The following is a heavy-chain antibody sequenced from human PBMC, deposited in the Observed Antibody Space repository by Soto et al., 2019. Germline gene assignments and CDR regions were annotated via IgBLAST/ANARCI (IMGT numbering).Heavy chain of an antibody. V-gene: IGHV3-21*01. Sequence: EVQLVESGGGLVKPGGSLRLSCAASGFTFSSYSMNWVRQAPGKGLEWVSSISSSSSYIYYADSVKGRFTISRDNAKHSLWLQMNSLGAEDTAVYYCARGSVYRSGWAEGYYFDYWGQGSLVTVSS. J-gene: IGHJ4*02. CDR2: ISSSSSYI. CDR3: ARGSVYRSGWAEGYYFDY. CDR1: GFTFSSYS. D-gene: IGHD6-19*01.